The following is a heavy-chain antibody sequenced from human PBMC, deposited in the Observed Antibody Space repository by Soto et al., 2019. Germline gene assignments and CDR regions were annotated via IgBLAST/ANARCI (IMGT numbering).Heavy chain of an antibody. J-gene: IGHJ5*02. CDR2: ISYDGSNK. CDR3: ACTIVLRYFDWSPSGSWFDP. CDR1: GFTFSSYA. D-gene: IGHD3-9*01. Sequence: PGGSLRISCAASGFTFSSYAMHWVRQAPGKGLEWVAVISYDGSNKYYADSVKGRFTISRDNSKNTLYLQMNSLRAEDTAVYYCACTIVLRYFDWSPSGSWFDPWGQGTLVTVSS. V-gene: IGHV3-30-3*01.